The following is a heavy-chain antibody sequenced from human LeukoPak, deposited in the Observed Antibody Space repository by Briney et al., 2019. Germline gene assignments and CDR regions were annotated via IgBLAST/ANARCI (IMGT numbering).Heavy chain of an antibody. D-gene: IGHD4/OR15-4a*01. J-gene: IGHJ6*03. CDR3: ARLFVWCMDV. Sequence: PSDTLSLTCTVSGGPISTYYWSWIRQPPEKELEWIGYNSYSGSTNYNPSLKSRVTISVDTSKNQFSLKLSSVTAADTAVYYCARLFVWCMDVWGKGTTVTVSS. CDR1: GGPISTYY. CDR2: NSYSGST. V-gene: IGHV4-59*07.